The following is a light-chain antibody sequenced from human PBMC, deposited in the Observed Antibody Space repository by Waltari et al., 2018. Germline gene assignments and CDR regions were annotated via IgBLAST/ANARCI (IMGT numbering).Light chain of an antibody. CDR1: QSISSY. CDR2: AAS. Sequence: DIQMTQSPSSVSASVGERVTITCRARQSISSYLNWYQQKPGKAHKLMIYAASSLQSGIPSRFSGSGSGTDFTLTISSLQPEDFATYYCQQRGTFGQGTKVEIK. CDR3: QQRGT. V-gene: IGKV1-39*01. J-gene: IGKJ1*01.